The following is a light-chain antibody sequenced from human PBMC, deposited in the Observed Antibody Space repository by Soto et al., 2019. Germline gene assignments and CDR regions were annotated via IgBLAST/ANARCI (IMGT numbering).Light chain of an antibody. J-gene: IGKJ2*01. V-gene: IGKV3-20*01. Sequence: EIVLTQSPGTLSLSPGERATLSCRASQSISSSYLAWYQHKPGQAPRLLIYGASNRATGIPDRFSGSGSGTDFTLAINRLEPEDFAVYYCQQYGSSSYTFGQGTKLDIK. CDR2: GAS. CDR3: QQYGSSSYT. CDR1: QSISSSY.